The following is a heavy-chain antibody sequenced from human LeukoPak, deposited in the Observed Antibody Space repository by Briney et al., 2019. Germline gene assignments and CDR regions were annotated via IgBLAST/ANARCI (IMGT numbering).Heavy chain of an antibody. CDR1: EYTFTSYA. CDR2: INAGNGNT. V-gene: IGHV1-3*03. Sequence: ASVKVSCKASEYTFTSYAMHWVRQAPGQRLEWMGWINAGNGNTKYSQEFQGRVTITRDTSASTAYMELSSLRSEDMAVYYCARDNKSSGWYVWYYFDYWGQGTLVTVSS. J-gene: IGHJ4*02. D-gene: IGHD6-19*01. CDR3: ARDNKSSGWYVWYYFDY.